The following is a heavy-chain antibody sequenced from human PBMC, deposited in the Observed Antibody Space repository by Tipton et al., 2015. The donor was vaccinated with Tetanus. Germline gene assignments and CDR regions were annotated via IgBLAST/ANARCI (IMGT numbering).Heavy chain of an antibody. CDR3: VRDRYGDNYYVPSHWFDP. J-gene: IGHJ5*02. V-gene: IGHV3-74*03. D-gene: IGHD3-10*02. CDR1: GFTFRSYW. CDR2: INSDGSKT. Sequence: GSLRLSYAASGFTFRSYWMHWVRQVPGKGLVWISRINSDGSKTTYADSVKGRFTISRDNAKNTLHLHMDSLRADDTAVYYCVRDRYGDNYYVPSHWFDPWGHGTLVTVSS.